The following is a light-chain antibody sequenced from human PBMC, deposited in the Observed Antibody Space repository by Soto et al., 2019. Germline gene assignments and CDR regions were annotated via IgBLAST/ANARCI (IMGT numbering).Light chain of an antibody. V-gene: IGKV1-39*01. Sequence: DMRVTQSPSFLSASVGDRVTITCRASQDISNYLVWYQQKPGKAPNLLIYVASSLQSGVPSRFSGSGSGTDFTLTITSLQPEDFATYYCQQSYGTPITFGQGTRLEIK. CDR1: QDISNY. CDR2: VAS. J-gene: IGKJ5*01. CDR3: QQSYGTPIT.